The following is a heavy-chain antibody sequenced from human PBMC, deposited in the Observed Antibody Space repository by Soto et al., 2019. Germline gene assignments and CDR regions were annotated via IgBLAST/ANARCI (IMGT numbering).Heavy chain of an antibody. CDR2: ISAYNGNT. Sequence: ASVKVSCKASGYTFTSYGISWVRQAPGQGLERMGWISAYNGNTNYAQKLQGRVTMTTDTSTSTAYMELRSLRSDDTAVYYCARDRVYTAMVYYYYDMDVWGQGTTLTVSS. CDR3: ARDRVYTAMVYYYYDMDV. D-gene: IGHD5-18*01. J-gene: IGHJ6*02. CDR1: GYTFTSYG. V-gene: IGHV1-18*01.